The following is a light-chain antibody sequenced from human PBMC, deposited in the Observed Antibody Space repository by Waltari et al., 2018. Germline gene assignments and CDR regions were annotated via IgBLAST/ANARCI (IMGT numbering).Light chain of an antibody. CDR2: LNSVGSH. J-gene: IGLJ6*01. Sequence: QPMLTQSPAASASLVASVKLTCTLSSGHNSHVIAWHQQQQGKAPRYLMRLNSVGSHSKGDGIPDRFSGSSSGAERHLTISNLQSEDEADYYCQTWTTGIHVFGSGTKLTVL. CDR1: SGHNSHV. V-gene: IGLV4-69*01. CDR3: QTWTTGIHV.